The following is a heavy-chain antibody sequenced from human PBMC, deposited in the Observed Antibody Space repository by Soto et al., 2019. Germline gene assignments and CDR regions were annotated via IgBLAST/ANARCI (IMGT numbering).Heavy chain of an antibody. Sequence: SVKVSCTASGGTFSSYAISWVRQAPGQGLEWMGGIIPIFGTANYAQKFQGRVTITADKSTSTAYMELSSLRSEDTAVYYCARGASSTSGYADSGTFDYWGQGTLVTVSS. CDR3: ARGASSTSGYADSGTFDY. J-gene: IGHJ4*02. CDR1: GGTFSSYA. V-gene: IGHV1-69*06. CDR2: IIPIFGTA. D-gene: IGHD2-2*01.